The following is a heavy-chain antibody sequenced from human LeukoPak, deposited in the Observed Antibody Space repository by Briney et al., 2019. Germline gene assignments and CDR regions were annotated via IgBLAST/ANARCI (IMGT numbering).Heavy chain of an antibody. J-gene: IGHJ4*02. CDR1: GFTFSVAA. CDR3: TRRGTSYLDY. V-gene: IGHV3-73*01. D-gene: IGHD3/OR15-3a*01. CDR2: VSSKANSYAT. Sequence: PGGSLRLSCAASGFTFSVAAMHWVRHASGEGLGWVGRVSSKANSYATAYAASVKGRFTISSDDSKNTAYLQMNTLKTEDTAVYYCTRRGTSYLDYWGQGTLVTVSS.